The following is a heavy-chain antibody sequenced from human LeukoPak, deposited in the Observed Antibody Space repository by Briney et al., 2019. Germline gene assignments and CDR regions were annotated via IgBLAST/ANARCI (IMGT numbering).Heavy chain of an antibody. CDR3: ARSRGPGSPWFDP. CDR1: GFAFSTYA. V-gene: IGHV3-23*01. CDR2: LSDTT. Sequence: GGSLRLSCAASGFAFSTYALSWVRQAPGKGREWGSTLSDTTYYADSAKGRFTISRDNSKKALYLQMDSLSAEDTAVYSCARSRGPGSPWFDPWGQGTLVTVSS. J-gene: IGHJ5*02. D-gene: IGHD3-10*01.